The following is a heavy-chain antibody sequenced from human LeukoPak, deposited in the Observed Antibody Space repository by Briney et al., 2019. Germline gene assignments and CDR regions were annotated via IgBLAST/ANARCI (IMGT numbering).Heavy chain of an antibody. J-gene: IGHJ5*02. CDR3: ASFIAAGGLNWFDP. CDR1: GFTFSSYA. D-gene: IGHD6-13*01. V-gene: IGHV3-30-3*01. CDR2: ISYDGSNK. Sequence: SGRSLRLSCAASGFTFSSYAMHWVRQAPVKGLEWVAVISYDGSNKYYADSVKGRFTISRDNSKNTLYLQMNSLRAEGTAVYYCASFIAAGGLNWFDPWGQGTLVTVSS.